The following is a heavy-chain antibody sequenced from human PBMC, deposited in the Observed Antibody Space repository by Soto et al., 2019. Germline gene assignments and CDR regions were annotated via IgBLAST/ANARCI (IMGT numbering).Heavy chain of an antibody. CDR1: GFIFSSSD. D-gene: IGHD3-22*01. J-gene: IGHJ4*02. Sequence: EGQLVESGGGLVEPGGSLRLSCAASGFIFSSSDMTWVRQAPGKGLEYVSSINYNGIYTFYAEPAKGLFTISRDKAKNSLYLQTYSLTAEDTAVYFCARKSNSDLSGYDYFDYWGQGTLVILSS. V-gene: IGHV3-21*06. CDR2: INYNGIYT. CDR3: ARKSNSDLSGYDYFDY.